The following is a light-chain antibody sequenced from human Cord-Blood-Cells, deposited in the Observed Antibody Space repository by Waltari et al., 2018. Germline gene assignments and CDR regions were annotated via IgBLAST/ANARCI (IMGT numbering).Light chain of an antibody. CDR3: QQYGSSPLP. CDR1: QSVNSSY. V-gene: IGKV3-20*01. J-gene: IGKJ4*01. Sequence: DMVLQQSPGNLSLYTGERATLPCRASQSVNSSYLDGYQLKPSLAPRLLIYGASSRASGIPDRFSGSWSWTDFTLTVSRLEPEDFAVYYCQQYGSSPLPFGGGTKVEIK. CDR2: GAS.